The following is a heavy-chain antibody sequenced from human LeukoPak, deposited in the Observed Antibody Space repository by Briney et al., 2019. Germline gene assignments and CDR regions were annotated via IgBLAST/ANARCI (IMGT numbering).Heavy chain of an antibody. Sequence: GGSLRLSRAASGFTFSSYSMNWVRQAPGKGLVWVSRINSDGSSTSYADSVKGRFTISRDNAKNTLYLQMNSLRAEDTAVYYCASDSYSSGWPYYYYYMDVWGKGTTVTVSS. V-gene: IGHV3-74*01. D-gene: IGHD6-19*01. CDR1: GFTFSSYS. CDR2: INSDGSST. J-gene: IGHJ6*03. CDR3: ASDSYSSGWPYYYYYMDV.